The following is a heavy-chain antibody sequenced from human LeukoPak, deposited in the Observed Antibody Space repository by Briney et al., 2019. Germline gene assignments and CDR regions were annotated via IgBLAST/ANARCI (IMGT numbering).Heavy chain of an antibody. D-gene: IGHD3-10*01. CDR1: GGSISNNNW. CDR3: ARDGSGTFHWLDP. Sequence: SETLSLTCAVSGGSISNNNWGSWVRQTPGKGLEWIGEIYHSGITNYNPSLKSRVTISVDKSKNQLSLKLYSVTAADTAVYYCARDGSGTFHWLDPWGQGTLVTVSS. CDR2: IYHSGIT. V-gene: IGHV4-4*02. J-gene: IGHJ5*02.